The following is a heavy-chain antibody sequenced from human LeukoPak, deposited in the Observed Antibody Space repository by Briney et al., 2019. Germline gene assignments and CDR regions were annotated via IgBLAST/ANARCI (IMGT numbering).Heavy chain of an antibody. CDR2: ISDSGGRT. CDR3: ARQLVVVITYYYYYMDV. J-gene: IGHJ6*03. D-gene: IGHD3-22*01. CDR1: GITLSNYG. Sequence: GGSLRLSCAVSGITLSNYGMSWVRQAPGKGLEWVAGISDSGGRTNYADSVKGWFTVSRDNPKNTLYLQMNSLRAEDTAVYYCARQLVVVITYYYYYMDVWGKGTTVTVSS. V-gene: IGHV3-23*01.